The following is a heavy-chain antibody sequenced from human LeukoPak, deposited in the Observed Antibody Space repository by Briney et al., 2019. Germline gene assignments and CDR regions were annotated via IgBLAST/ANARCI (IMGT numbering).Heavy chain of an antibody. D-gene: IGHD3-9*01. CDR2: IYSDGNT. CDR3: TKDNDILTGSAFDY. CDR1: GFTFSSYS. V-gene: IGHV3-53*01. Sequence: PGGSLRLSCAASGFTFSSYSMNWVRQAPGKGLEWVSLIYSDGNTYYADSVKGRFTISRDNSKNTLYLQMNNLRAEDTAVYYCTKDNDILTGSAFDYWGQGTLVTVSS. J-gene: IGHJ4*02.